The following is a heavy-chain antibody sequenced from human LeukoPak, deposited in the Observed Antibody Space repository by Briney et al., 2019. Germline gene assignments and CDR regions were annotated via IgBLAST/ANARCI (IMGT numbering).Heavy chain of an antibody. CDR2: IKSKTDGGTT. V-gene: IGHV3-15*01. Sequence: GGSLRLSCAASGFTFSNAWMSWVRQAPGKGLEWVGRIKSKTDGGTTDYAAPVKGRFTISRDDSKNTLYLQMNSLKTEDTAVYYCITDPTQLRFLGWLLFDYYYGMDVWGQGTTVTVSS. CDR1: GFTFSNAW. J-gene: IGHJ6*02. D-gene: IGHD3-3*01. CDR3: ITDPTQLRFLGWLLFDYYYGMDV.